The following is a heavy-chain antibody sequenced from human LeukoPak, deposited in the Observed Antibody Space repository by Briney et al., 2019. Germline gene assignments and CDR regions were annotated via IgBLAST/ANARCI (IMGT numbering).Heavy chain of an antibody. CDR2: ITSSGGTT. CDR3: ARAWNDAFDI. D-gene: IGHD1-1*01. CDR1: GFTFRDYY. Sequence: GGSLRLSCAASGFTFRDYYMGWIRQAPGKGLEWVSYITSSGGTTYYADSVKGRFTISRDNAKNSLYLQMSSLRAEDTALFYCARAWNDAFDIWGQGTMVTV. J-gene: IGHJ3*02. V-gene: IGHV3-11*04.